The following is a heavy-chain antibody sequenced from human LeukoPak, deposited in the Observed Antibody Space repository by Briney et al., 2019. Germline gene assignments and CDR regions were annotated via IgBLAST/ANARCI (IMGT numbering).Heavy chain of an antibody. CDR3: AKTITMVKPIHFDC. V-gene: IGHV3-23*01. D-gene: IGHD3-10*01. Sequence: GGSLRLSCTASGFTFSNYAMNWVRQAPGKGLEWVSAITGSGDSTYYADSVKGRFTISRDNSKNTLYLQMNSLRADDTAVYYCAKTITMVKPIHFDCWGQGTLVTVSS. CDR1: GFTFSNYA. J-gene: IGHJ4*02. CDR2: ITGSGDST.